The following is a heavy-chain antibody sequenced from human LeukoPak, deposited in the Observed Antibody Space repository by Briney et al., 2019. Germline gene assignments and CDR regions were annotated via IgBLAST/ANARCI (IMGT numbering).Heavy chain of an antibody. CDR2: IYYSGST. Sequence: SETLSLTCTVSGGSISSGGYYWSWIRQHPGKGLEWIGYIYYSGSTYYNPSLKSRVTISVDTSKNQFSLKLSSVTAADTAVYYCARDRLGKYSPNNWFDPWGQGTLVTVSS. CDR3: ARDRLGKYSPNNWFDP. D-gene: IGHD5-18*01. V-gene: IGHV4-31*03. J-gene: IGHJ5*02. CDR1: GGSISSGGYY.